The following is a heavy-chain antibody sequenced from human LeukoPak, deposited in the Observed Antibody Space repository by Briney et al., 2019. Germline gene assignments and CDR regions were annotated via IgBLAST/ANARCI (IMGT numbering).Heavy chain of an antibody. D-gene: IGHD1-7*01. CDR3: ARDKRITGTTHYYYGKDV. J-gene: IGHJ6*01. Sequence: GGSLRLSCAASGFTFSSYWMSWVRQAPGKGLEWVANIKQDGSEKYYVDSVKGRFTISRDNAKNSLYLQMNSLRAEDMAVYYCARDKRITGTTHYYYGKDVWGQGTTVTVSS. V-gene: IGHV3-7*01. CDR2: IKQDGSEK. CDR1: GFTFSSYW.